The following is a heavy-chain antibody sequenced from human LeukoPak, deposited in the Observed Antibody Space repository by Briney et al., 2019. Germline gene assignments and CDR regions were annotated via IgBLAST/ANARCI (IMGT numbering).Heavy chain of an antibody. CDR2: IYYSGST. J-gene: IGHJ4*02. CDR3: ARENRPSVVAY. D-gene: IGHD1-14*01. Sequence: SETLSLTCAVSGSISSSDYFWAWIRQPPGQGLEWIGSIYYSGSTSTWTTSYSPSLKNRVTISPDTSNNQFSLKLTSVTAADTAVYYCARENRPSVVAYWGQGALVTVPS. CDR1: GSISSSDYF. V-gene: IGHV4-39*07.